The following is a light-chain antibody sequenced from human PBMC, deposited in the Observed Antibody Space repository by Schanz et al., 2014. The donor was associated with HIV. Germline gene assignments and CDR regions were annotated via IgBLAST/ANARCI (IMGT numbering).Light chain of an antibody. CDR1: SSNIGSNY. CDR3: SSYTSSSTYV. Sequence: QSVLTQPPSASGTPGQRVTISCSGSSSNIGSNYVYWYQQLPGAAPKLLIYRDNHRPSGVPDRFSGSESGTSASLAISGLQAEDEADYYCSSYTSSSTYVFGTGTKLTVL. V-gene: IGLV1-47*01. CDR2: RDN. J-gene: IGLJ1*01.